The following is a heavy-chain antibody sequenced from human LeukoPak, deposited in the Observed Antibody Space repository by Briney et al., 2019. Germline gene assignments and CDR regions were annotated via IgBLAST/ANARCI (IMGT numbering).Heavy chain of an antibody. CDR1: GYTFTAYY. D-gene: IGHD6-25*01. V-gene: IGHV1-46*01. CDR2: INPSGGST. CDR3: ARAGYLENWYFDL. Sequence: ASVKVSCKASGYTFTAYYMHWVRQAPGQGLEWMGIINPSGGSTSYAQKFQGRVTMTRDMSTSTVYMELSSLRSEDTAVYYCARAGYLENWYFDLWGRGTLVTVSS. J-gene: IGHJ2*01.